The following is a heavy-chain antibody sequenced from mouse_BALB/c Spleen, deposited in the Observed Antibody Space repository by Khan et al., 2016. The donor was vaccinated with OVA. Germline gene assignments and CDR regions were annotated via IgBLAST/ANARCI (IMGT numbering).Heavy chain of an antibody. CDR2: ISYSGNT. V-gene: IGHV3-2*02. CDR1: GYSITTDYA. CDR3: ARIYGGDFDY. D-gene: IGHD1-1*01. Sequence: EVKLLESGPGLVKPSQSLSLTCTVTGYSITTDYAWNWIRQFPGSKLEWMGHISYSGNTKYNPSLKSRISFTRDTSKKQFFLQLKSVTTEDTARYYCARIYGGDFDYWGQGTTLTVSS. J-gene: IGHJ2*01.